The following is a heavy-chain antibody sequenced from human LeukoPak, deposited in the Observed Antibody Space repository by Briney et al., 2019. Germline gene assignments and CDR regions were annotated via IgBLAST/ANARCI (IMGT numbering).Heavy chain of an antibody. D-gene: IGHD1-26*01. CDR2: INPNSGGT. CDR1: GYTFTGYY. CDR3: AREYSGSENGMDV. Sequence: ASVKVSCKASGYTFTGYYMHWVRPAPGQGLEWMGWINPNSGGTNYAQKFQGRVTMTRDTSISTAYMELSRLRSDDTAVYYCAREYSGSENGMDVWGQGTTVTVSS. J-gene: IGHJ6*02. V-gene: IGHV1-2*02.